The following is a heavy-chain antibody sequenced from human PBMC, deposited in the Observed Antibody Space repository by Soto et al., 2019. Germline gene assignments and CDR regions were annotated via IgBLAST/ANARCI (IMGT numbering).Heavy chain of an antibody. J-gene: IGHJ4*02. V-gene: IGHV4-31*03. D-gene: IGHD3-9*01. CDR1: GGSISSGGYY. Sequence: SETLSLTCTVSGGSISSGGYYWSWIRQHPGKGLEWIGYIYYSGSTYYNPSLKSRVTISVDTSKNQFSLKLSSVTAADTAVYYCASGALDYDILTGPSKVDYWGQGTLVTVSS. CDR2: IYYSGST. CDR3: ASGALDYDILTGPSKVDY.